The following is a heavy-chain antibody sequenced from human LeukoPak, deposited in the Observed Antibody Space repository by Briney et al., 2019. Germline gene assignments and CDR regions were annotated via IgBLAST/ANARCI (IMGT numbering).Heavy chain of an antibody. D-gene: IGHD3-10*01. CDR3: AREDNYYGSGTPFDY. Sequence: GGSLRLSCAASGFTFSSHSMNWVRQAPGRGLEWVSSISSTSSYIYYADSVKGRFTISRDNAKNSLYLQMSSLRAEDTAVYYCAREDNYYGSGTPFDYWGQGTLVTVSS. CDR2: ISSTSSYI. CDR1: GFTFSSHS. J-gene: IGHJ4*02. V-gene: IGHV3-21*01.